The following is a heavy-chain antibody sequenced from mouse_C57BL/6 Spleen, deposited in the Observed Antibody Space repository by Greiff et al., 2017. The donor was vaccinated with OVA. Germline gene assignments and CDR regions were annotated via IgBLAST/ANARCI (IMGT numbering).Heavy chain of an antibody. V-gene: IGHV1-80*01. D-gene: IGHD4-1*01. CDR2: IYPGDGDT. CDR3: ARDLGRDAMDY. CDR1: GYAFSSYW. J-gene: IGHJ4*01. Sequence: VMLVESGAELVKPGASVKISCKASGYAFSSYWMNWVKQRPGKGLEWIGQIYPGDGDTNYNGKFKGKATLTADKSSSTAYMQLSSLTSEDSAVYFCARDLGRDAMDYWGQGTSVTVSS.